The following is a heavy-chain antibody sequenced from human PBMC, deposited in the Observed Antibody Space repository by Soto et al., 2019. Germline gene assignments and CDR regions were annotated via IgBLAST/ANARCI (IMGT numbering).Heavy chain of an antibody. CDR3: ARTSLVVPAATREYY. CDR1: GFTFSSYW. CDR2: INSDGSST. J-gene: IGHJ4*02. V-gene: IGHV3-74*01. D-gene: IGHD2-15*01. Sequence: EVQLVESGGGLVQPGGSLRLSCAASGFTFSSYWMHWVRQAPGKGLVWVSRINSDGSSTSYAESVKGRFTISRDNAKNTVYLQMNSLRAEDTAVYYCARTSLVVPAATREYYWGQGTLVTVSS.